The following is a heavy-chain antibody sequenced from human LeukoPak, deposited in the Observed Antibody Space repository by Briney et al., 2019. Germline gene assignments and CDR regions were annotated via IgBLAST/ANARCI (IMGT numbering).Heavy chain of an antibody. CDR1: GGSISSGSYY. D-gene: IGHD3-10*01. Sequence: SETLSLTCTVSGGSISSGSYYWSWIRPPAGKGLEWIGRIYTSGSTDYNPSLKSRVTISVDTSKNQFSLKLSSVTAADTAVYYCARVALWFGDANWFDPWGQGTLVTVSS. CDR2: IYTSGST. CDR3: ARVALWFGDANWFDP. V-gene: IGHV4-61*02. J-gene: IGHJ5*02.